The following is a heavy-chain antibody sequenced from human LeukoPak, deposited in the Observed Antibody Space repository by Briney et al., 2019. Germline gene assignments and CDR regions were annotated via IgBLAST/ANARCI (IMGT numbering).Heavy chain of an antibody. J-gene: IGHJ4*02. V-gene: IGHV4-59*01. Sequence: SETLSLTCTVSGGSISSYYWSWIRQPPGKGLEWIGYIYYSGSTNYNPSLKSRVTISVDTSKNQFSLKLSSETAADTAVYYCARGQVGATLSDYWGQGTLVTVSS. CDR3: ARGQVGATLSDY. CDR1: GGSISSYY. D-gene: IGHD1-26*01. CDR2: IYYSGST.